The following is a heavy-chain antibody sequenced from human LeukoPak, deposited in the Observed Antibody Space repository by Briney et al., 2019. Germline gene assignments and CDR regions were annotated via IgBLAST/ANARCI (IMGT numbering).Heavy chain of an antibody. CDR1: GGSISSYY. D-gene: IGHD3-22*01. Sequence: PSETLSLTCTVSGGSISSYYWSWIRQPPGKGLEWIGYIYYSGSTNYNPSLKSRVTISVDTSKNQFSLKLSSVTAADTAVYYCARGTYYYDSSGYYLKNYFDYWGQGTLDTVSS. J-gene: IGHJ4*02. V-gene: IGHV4-59*08. CDR2: IYYSGST. CDR3: ARGTYYYDSSGYYLKNYFDY.